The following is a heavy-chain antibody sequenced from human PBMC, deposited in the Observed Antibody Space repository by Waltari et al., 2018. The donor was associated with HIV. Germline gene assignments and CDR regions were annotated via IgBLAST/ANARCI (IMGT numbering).Heavy chain of an antibody. CDR1: GGTFSSYA. Sequence: QVQLVQSGAEVKKPGSSVKVSCKASGGTFSSYAISWVRPAPVQGLEWMGGIIPIFGTANYAQKYQGRATCTADESTNTAYMELRSLRAEDTAVYYCAGFPMSGYSSRWKDFDYWRQGTLVTVSS. CDR3: AGFPMSGYSSRWKDFDY. CDR2: IIPIFGTA. V-gene: IGHV1-69*01. D-gene: IGHD6-19*01. J-gene: IGHJ4*02.